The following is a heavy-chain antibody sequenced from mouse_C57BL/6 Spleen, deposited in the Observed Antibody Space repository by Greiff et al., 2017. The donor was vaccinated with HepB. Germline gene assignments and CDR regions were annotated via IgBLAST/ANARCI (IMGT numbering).Heavy chain of an antibody. D-gene: IGHD1-2*01. CDR2: IDPSDSYT. V-gene: IGHV1-50*01. Sequence: QVQLQQPGAELVKPGASVKLSCKASGYTFTSYWMQWVKQRPGQGLEWIGEIDPSDSYTNYNQKFKGKATLTVDTSSSTAYMQLSSLTSEDSAVYYCARSHYYEAYYAMDYWGQGTSVTVS. J-gene: IGHJ4*01. CDR1: GYTFTSYW. CDR3: ARSHYYEAYYAMDY.